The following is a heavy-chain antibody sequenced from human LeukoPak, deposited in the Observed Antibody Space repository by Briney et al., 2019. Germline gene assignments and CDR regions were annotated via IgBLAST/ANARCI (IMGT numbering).Heavy chain of an antibody. CDR2: IIPILGIA. Sequence: SVKVSCKASGGTFSSYAISWVRQAPGQGLEWMGRIIPILGIANYARKFQGRVTITADKSTSTAYMELSSLRSEDTAVYYCAREPRYCSGGSCYFHYWGQGTLVTVSS. D-gene: IGHD2-15*01. V-gene: IGHV1-69*04. CDR1: GGTFSSYA. J-gene: IGHJ4*02. CDR3: AREPRYCSGGSCYFHY.